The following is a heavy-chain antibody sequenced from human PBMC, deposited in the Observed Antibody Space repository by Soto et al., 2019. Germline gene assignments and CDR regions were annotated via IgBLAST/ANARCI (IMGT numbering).Heavy chain of an antibody. CDR3: ARDMGAFDY. CDR1: GGSISSYY. CDR2: IYYSGST. V-gene: IGHV4-59*01. J-gene: IGHJ4*02. D-gene: IGHD3-10*01. Sequence: SETLSLTCTVSGGSISSYYWSWIRQPPGKGLEWIGYIYYSGSTNYNPSLKSRVTISVDTSKNQFSLKLSPVTAADTAVYYCARDMGAFDYWGQGTLVTVSS.